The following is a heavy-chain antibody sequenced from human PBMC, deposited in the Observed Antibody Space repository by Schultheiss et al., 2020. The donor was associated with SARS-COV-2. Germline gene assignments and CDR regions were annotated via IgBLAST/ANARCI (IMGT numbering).Heavy chain of an antibody. D-gene: IGHD4-17*01. Sequence: SETLSLTCAVSGYSISSGYYWGWIRQPPGKGLEWIGSIYHSGSTYYNPSLKSRVTISVDTSKNQFSLKLSSVTAADTAVYYCARGSTVTTFFHYQYYYGMDVWGQGTTVTVSS. CDR3: ARGSTVTTFFHYQYYYGMDV. J-gene: IGHJ6*02. V-gene: IGHV4-38-2*01. CDR2: IYHSGST. CDR1: GYSISSGYY.